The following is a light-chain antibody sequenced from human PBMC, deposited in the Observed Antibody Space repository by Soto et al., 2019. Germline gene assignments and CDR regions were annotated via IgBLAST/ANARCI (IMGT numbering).Light chain of an antibody. CDR3: QQYYSTPRLT. CDR2: WAS. J-gene: IGKJ4*01. Sequence: DIGMTQSPDSLAVSLGERATINCKSSESGLYSSNNKNYLAWYQHKPGQPPKLLIYWASTRESGVPDRFSGSGSGTDFTLTISSLQAEDVAVYYCQQYYSTPRLTFGGGTKVDIK. CDR1: ESGLYSSNNKNY. V-gene: IGKV4-1*01.